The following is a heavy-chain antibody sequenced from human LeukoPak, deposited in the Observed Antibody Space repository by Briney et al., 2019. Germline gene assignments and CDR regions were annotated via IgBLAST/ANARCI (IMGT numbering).Heavy chain of an antibody. V-gene: IGHV1-46*01. CDR3: VREKSGGTYDY. CDR2: IRPGDTRT. CDR1: GYTFTAYY. D-gene: IGHD3-16*01. Sequence: VASVKVSCKASGYTFTAYYIQWVRQAPGQGLEWMGTIRPGDTRTTYAQKFQGRVTMTWDVSTTTGYMELSSLRSEDTAVYYCVREKSGGTYDYWGQGTLVTVSS. J-gene: IGHJ4*02.